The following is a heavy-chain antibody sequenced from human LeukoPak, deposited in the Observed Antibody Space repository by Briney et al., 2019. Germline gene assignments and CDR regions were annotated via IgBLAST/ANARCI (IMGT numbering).Heavy chain of an antibody. CDR3: ARDPDIVVVPAAMGFDP. J-gene: IGHJ5*02. CDR1: GYTFTSYG. Sequence: AASVKVSCKASGYTFTSYGISWVRQAPGQGLEWMGWINPNSGGTNYAQKFQGRVTMTRDTSISTAYMELSRLRSDDTAVYYCARDPDIVVVPAAMGFDPWGQGTLVTVSS. D-gene: IGHD2-2*01. V-gene: IGHV1-2*02. CDR2: INPNSGGT.